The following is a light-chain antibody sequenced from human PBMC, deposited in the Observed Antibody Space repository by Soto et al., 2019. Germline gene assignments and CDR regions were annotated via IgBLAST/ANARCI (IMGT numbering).Light chain of an antibody. J-gene: IGKJ5*01. Sequence: DIQLTQSPSFLSASVGERVTITCRASQGISTYLAWYQQKPGKATKLLIYAASTLQSGVPLSFSGSGSGTSFTLTISSLQPEEFATYYCQQLLSYPITFGQGTRLEI. V-gene: IGKV1-9*01. CDR1: QGISTY. CDR3: QQLLSYPIT. CDR2: AAS.